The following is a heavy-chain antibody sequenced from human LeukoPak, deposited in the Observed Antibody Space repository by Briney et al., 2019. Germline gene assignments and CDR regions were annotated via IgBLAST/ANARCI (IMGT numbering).Heavy chain of an antibody. CDR1: GFTLSSYA. J-gene: IGHJ4*02. CDR2: IVGAGGST. CDR3: AGDGSYYLVGDY. Sequence: GGSLRLSCAVSGFTLSSYAMSWVRQAPGKGLEWVSTIVGAGGSTYYADSVKGRFTISRDNSKNTLYLQMNSLRAEDTAVYYCAGDGSYYLVGDYWGQGTLVTVSS. V-gene: IGHV3-23*01. D-gene: IGHD1-26*01.